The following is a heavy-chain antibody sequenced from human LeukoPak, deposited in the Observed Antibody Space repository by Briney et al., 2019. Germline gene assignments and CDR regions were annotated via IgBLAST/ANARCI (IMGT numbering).Heavy chain of an antibody. CDR1: GGSISSSSYY. Sequence: SETLSLTCTVSGGSISSSSYYWGWIRQPAGKGLEWIGRIYTSGSTNYNPSLKSRVTTSVDTSKNQFSLKLSSVTAADTAVYYCASGSYSYYYMDVWGKGTTVTVSS. CDR3: ASGSYSYYYMDV. CDR2: IYTSGST. J-gene: IGHJ6*03. V-gene: IGHV4-61*02.